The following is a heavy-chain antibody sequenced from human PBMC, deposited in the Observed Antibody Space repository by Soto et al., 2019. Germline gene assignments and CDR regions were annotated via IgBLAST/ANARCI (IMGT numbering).Heavy chain of an antibody. Sequence: SETLSLTCAVYGGSFSGYYWSWIRQPPGKGLEWIGEINHSGSTNYNPSLKSRVTISVDTSKNQFSLKLSSVTAADTAVYYCARAGPEVSFDYWGQGTLVTVSS. CDR1: GGSFSGYY. V-gene: IGHV4-34*01. D-gene: IGHD2-8*01. CDR2: INHSGST. J-gene: IGHJ4*02. CDR3: ARAGPEVSFDY.